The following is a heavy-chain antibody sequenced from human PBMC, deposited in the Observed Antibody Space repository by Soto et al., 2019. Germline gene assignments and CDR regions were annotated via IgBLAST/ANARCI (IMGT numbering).Heavy chain of an antibody. CDR2: IYYSGST. D-gene: IGHD3-9*01. J-gene: IGHJ1*01. V-gene: IGHV4-31*03. CDR1: GGSISSGSYY. CDR3: ARASYDDNHRHPF. Sequence: SETLPLSCTVSGGSISSGSYYWSWIRQHPGKGLEWIGYIYYSGSTYYNPSLKSRVSISIDTSKNQFSLKLSSVTAADTAVYYFARASYDDNHRHPFWGQRTLVTGSA.